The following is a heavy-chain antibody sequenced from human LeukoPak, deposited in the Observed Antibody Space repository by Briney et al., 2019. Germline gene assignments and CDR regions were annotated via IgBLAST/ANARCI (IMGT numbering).Heavy chain of an antibody. CDR2: IYTSGST. CDR1: GGSISSGSYY. V-gene: IGHV4-61*02. J-gene: IGHJ3*02. CDR3: ARPSSTEDGQAFDI. Sequence: SSETLSLXCTVSGGSISSGSYYWSWIRQPAGKGPEWIGRIYTSGSTNYNPSLKSRVTISVDTSKNQFSLKLSSVTAADTAVSYCARPSSTEDGQAFDIWGQGTMVTVSS.